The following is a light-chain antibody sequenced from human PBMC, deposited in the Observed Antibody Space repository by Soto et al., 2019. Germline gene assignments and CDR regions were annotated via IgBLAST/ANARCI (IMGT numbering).Light chain of an antibody. Sequence: QAVVTQPASVSGSPGQSITISCTGTSSDVGGYNYVSWYQQLPGKAPKLMIYDVNNRPSGVSNRFSGSKSGNTASLTISGLQAEDEADYYCCSYTSPNILYVFGTGTKVTVL. V-gene: IGLV2-14*01. CDR3: CSYTSPNILYV. J-gene: IGLJ1*01. CDR2: DVN. CDR1: SSDVGGYNY.